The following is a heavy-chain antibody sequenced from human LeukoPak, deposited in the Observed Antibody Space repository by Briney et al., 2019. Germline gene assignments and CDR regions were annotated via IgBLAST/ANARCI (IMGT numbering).Heavy chain of an antibody. Sequence: GGTLRLSCAASGFTFSSYGMSWVRQAPGKGLEWVSYISSSGSTIYYADSVKGRFTISRDNAKNSLYLQMNSLRAEDTAVYYCAKDGPYYDILTGYSYFDYWGQGTLVTVSS. CDR3: AKDGPYYDILTGYSYFDY. V-gene: IGHV3-48*04. CDR1: GFTFSSYG. CDR2: ISSSGSTI. J-gene: IGHJ4*02. D-gene: IGHD3-9*01.